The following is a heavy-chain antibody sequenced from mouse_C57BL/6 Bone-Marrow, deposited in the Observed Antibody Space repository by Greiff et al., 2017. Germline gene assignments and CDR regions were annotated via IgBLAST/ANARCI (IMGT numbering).Heavy chain of an antibody. Sequence: QVQLQQPGAELVMPGASVKLSCKASGYTFTSYWMHWVKQRPGQGLEWIGEIDPSDSYTNYNQKFKGKSTLTVDKSSSTAYMQLSSLTSEDSAVYYCARFLYDYDVRYYWGQGTSVTVSS. CDR2: IDPSDSYT. J-gene: IGHJ4*01. CDR3: ARFLYDYDVRYY. CDR1: GYTFTSYW. V-gene: IGHV1-69*01. D-gene: IGHD2-4*01.